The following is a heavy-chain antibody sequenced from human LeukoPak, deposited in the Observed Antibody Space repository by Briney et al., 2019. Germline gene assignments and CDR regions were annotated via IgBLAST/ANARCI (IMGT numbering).Heavy chain of an antibody. CDR3: ARDGNISRYYYAMDV. J-gene: IGHJ6*02. Sequence: GGSLRLSCAASGFTFSSYTMSWVRQAPGKGLEWVSYIADSVRGRFTISRDNAKSSLYLQMNSLRAEDTAVYYCARDGNISRYYYAMDVWGQGTTVTVSS. CDR1: GFTFSSYT. D-gene: IGHD2/OR15-2a*01. CDR2: I. V-gene: IGHV3-21*01.